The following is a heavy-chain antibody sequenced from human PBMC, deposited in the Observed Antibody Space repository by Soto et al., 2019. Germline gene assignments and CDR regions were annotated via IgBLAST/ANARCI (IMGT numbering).Heavy chain of an antibody. J-gene: IGHJ4*02. CDR3: ARGALSYGDFDY. CDR1: GGTFSSYT. V-gene: IGHV1-69*02. CDR2: IIPILGIA. D-gene: IGHD5-18*01. Sequence: SVKVSCKASGGTFSSYTISWVRQAPGQGLEWMGRIIPILGIANYAQKFQGRVTITADKSTSTAYMELSSLRSEDTAVYYCARGALSYGDFDYWGQGTLVTVSS.